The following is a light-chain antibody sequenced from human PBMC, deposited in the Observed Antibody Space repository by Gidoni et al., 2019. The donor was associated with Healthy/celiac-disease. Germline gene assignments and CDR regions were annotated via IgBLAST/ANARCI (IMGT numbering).Light chain of an antibody. Sequence: QSALTQPPSAAGSPGQSVTISCTGTSSDVGGYNYVSWYQQHPGKAPKLMIYEVSTRPSAVPDRFSCSKSGNTASLTVSGLQAEDEADYYCSSYAGSNNNVVFGGGTKLTVL. CDR2: EVS. CDR1: SSDVGGYNY. CDR3: SSYAGSNNNVV. J-gene: IGLJ2*01. V-gene: IGLV2-8*01.